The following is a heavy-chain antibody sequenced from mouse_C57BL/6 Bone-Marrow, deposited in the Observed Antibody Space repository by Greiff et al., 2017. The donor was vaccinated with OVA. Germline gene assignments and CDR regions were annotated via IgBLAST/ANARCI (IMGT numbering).Heavy chain of an antibody. J-gene: IGHJ2*01. V-gene: IGHV1-26*01. Sequence: EVQLQQSGPELVKPGASVKISCKASGYTFTDYYMNWVKQSHGKSLEWIGDINPNNGGTSYNQKFKGKATLTVDKSSSTAYMELRSLTSEDSAVYYCAKDWTTVVRYFDYWGQGTTLTVSS. CDR2: INPNNGGT. CDR3: AKDWTTVVRYFDY. D-gene: IGHD1-1*01. CDR1: GYTFTDYY.